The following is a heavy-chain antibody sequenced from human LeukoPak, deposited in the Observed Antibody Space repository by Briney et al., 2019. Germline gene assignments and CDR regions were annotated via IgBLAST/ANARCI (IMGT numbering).Heavy chain of an antibody. CDR3: ASSGWYSTPNWFDP. D-gene: IGHD6-19*01. V-gene: IGHV3-48*03. CDR1: GFTFSSYE. Sequence: GGSLRLSCAASGFTFSSYEMNWVRQAPGKGLEWVSYISSSGSTIYYADSVKGRFTISRDNAKNSLYLQMNSLRAEDTAMYYCASSGWYSTPNWFDPRGQGTLVIVSS. J-gene: IGHJ5*02. CDR2: ISSSGSTI.